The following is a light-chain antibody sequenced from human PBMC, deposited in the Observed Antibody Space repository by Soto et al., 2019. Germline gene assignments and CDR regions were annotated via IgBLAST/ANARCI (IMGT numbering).Light chain of an antibody. J-gene: IGKJ1*01. CDR3: QQYGSSPWT. CDR1: QGIGDT. V-gene: IGKV3-20*01. Sequence: VMTQSPATLSVSPGEGVTLSCRASQGIGDTLAWYQHKPGQAPRLLIYGASSRATGIPDRFSGSVSGTDFTLTISRLEPEDFAVYYCQQYGSSPWTFGQGTKVDIK. CDR2: GAS.